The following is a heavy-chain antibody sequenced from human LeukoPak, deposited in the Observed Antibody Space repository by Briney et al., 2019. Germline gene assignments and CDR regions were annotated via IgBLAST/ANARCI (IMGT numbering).Heavy chain of an antibody. Sequence: PSETLSLTCTVSGGSIISYYWSWIRQPPGKGLEWIGYIYYSGSTNYNPSLKSQVTISVDTSKNQFSLKLSSVTAADTAVYYCARLSPSGYSSNWAWFDPWGQGTLVTVSS. V-gene: IGHV4-59*08. J-gene: IGHJ5*02. CDR1: GGSIISYY. CDR2: IYYSGST. D-gene: IGHD6-13*01. CDR3: ARLSPSGYSSNWAWFDP.